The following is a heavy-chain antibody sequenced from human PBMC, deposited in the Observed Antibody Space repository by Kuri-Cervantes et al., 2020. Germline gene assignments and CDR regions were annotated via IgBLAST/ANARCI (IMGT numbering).Heavy chain of an antibody. Sequence: GESLKISCAASGFTFSSYWMHWVRQAPGKGLVWVSRINSDGSSTSYADSVKGRFTISRDNAKNTLYLQMNSLRAEDTAVYYCARDASIAAAWVWFDPWGQGTLVTVSS. J-gene: IGHJ5*02. CDR1: GFTFSSYW. CDR2: INSDGSST. V-gene: IGHV3-74*01. CDR3: ARDASIAAAWVWFDP. D-gene: IGHD6-13*01.